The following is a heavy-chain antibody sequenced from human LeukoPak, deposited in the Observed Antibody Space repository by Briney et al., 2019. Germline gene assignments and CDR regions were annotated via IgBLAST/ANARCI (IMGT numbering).Heavy chain of an antibody. CDR3: VRESVYYSSAYYNVLDY. Sequence: GGSLRLSCAASGFTFSSHSMNWVRQAPGKGLEWVSVITSSSDYIYYADSLKSRFTVSRDNAKNSLYLQLNSLRAEDTAVYYCVRESVYYSSAYYNVLDYWGQGTLVTVSS. CDR1: GFTFSSHS. D-gene: IGHD3-9*01. V-gene: IGHV3-21*01. CDR2: ITSSSDYI. J-gene: IGHJ4*02.